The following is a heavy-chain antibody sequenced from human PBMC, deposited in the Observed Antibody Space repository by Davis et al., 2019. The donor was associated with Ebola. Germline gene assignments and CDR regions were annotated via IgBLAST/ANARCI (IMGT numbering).Heavy chain of an antibody. D-gene: IGHD6-13*01. CDR2: IYDSGNT. CDR3: ARRKGVYSSSRAGWFDP. J-gene: IGHJ5*02. V-gene: IGHV4-59*01. CDR1: GGSISSYY. Sequence: PSETLSLTCTVSGGSISSYYWSWIRQPPGKGLEWIGYIYDSGNTNYNPSLMSRVTISVDTSKNQFSLKLGSVTAADTAVYYCARRKGVYSSSRAGWFDPWGQGTLVTVSS.